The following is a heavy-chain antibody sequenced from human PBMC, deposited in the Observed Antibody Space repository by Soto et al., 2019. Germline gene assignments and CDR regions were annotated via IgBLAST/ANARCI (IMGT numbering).Heavy chain of an antibody. Sequence: PGESLKISFQCSGYTFSNFLICWVRQLPVQGLEWMGIIYPGDHETRYSPSFLGKVTISAETSINTAYLQWSSLEASDSAFYFCARSPSSSPYFDFWGQGALVTV. D-gene: IGHD6-13*01. CDR3: ARSPSSSPYFDF. V-gene: IGHV5-51*01. J-gene: IGHJ4*02. CDR2: IYPGDHET. CDR1: GYTFSNFL.